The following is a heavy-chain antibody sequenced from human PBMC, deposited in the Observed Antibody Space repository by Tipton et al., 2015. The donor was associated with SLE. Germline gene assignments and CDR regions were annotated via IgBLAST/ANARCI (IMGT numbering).Heavy chain of an antibody. CDR1: GFTFSSYD. J-gene: IGHJ3*02. D-gene: IGHD4-17*01. Sequence: SLRLSCAASGFTFSSYDMHWVRQATGKGLEWVSAIGTAGDTYYPGSVKGRFTISRENAKNSLYLQMNSLRAGDTAVNYCAKGEDYGDYVRNAFDIWGQGTMVTVSS. CDR2: IGTAGDT. CDR3: AKGEDYGDYVRNAFDI. V-gene: IGHV3-13*01.